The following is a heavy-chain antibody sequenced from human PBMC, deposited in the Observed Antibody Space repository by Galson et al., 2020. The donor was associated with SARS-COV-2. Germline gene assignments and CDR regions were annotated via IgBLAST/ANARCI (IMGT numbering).Heavy chain of an antibody. CDR3: ARGGGPYTSDEY. V-gene: IGHV3-49*03. CDR2: IRSNPYGGTS. D-gene: IGHD6-6*01. CDR1: GFTFGASA. Sequence: QAGGSLRLSCTGSGFTFGASAMSWFRQPPGKGPEWVGLIRSNPYGGTSDYAASVKGRFTISRDDSRSIAYLQMNSLKTEDTAIYYCARGGGPYTSDEYWGQGTLVTVSS. J-gene: IGHJ1*01.